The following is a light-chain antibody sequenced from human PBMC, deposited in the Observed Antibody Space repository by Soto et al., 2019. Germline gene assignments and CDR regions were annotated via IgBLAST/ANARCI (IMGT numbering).Light chain of an antibody. CDR1: QSVSNW. CDR2: DVS. CDR3: QQYDSYPLT. V-gene: IGKV1-5*01. Sequence: DIQMTQSPSTLSASVGERVTITCRASQSVSNWLAWYQQKTGKAPKLLIYDVSSLASGVPSRFSGSGSGTEFILTISSLQPDDFPTDYCQQYDSYPLTFGGGTQVHIK. J-gene: IGKJ4*01.